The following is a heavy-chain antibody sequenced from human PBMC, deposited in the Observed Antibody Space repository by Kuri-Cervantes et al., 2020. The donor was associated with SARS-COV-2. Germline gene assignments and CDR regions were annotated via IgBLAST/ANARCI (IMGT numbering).Heavy chain of an antibody. CDR1: GYTFPSYY. Sequence: AAVPVSCKDCGYTFPSYYMHWLRQAPGQGLEWMGGIIPFFGTPNYEQKFEGRVTMTRDTSTSTVYMELSSLRSEDKGVYYCARDGTVVLQYPLPRYYYYWLDAWGKGTPVTVSS. V-gene: IGHV1-46*01. D-gene: IGHD2-2*01. CDR2: IIPFFGTP. CDR3: ARDGTVVLQYPLPRYYYYWLDA. J-gene: IGHJ6*04.